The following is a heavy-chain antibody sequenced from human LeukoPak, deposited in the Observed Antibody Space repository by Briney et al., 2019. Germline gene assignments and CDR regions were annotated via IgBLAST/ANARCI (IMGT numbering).Heavy chain of an antibody. D-gene: IGHD6-13*01. V-gene: IGHV1-3*01. CDR3: ARALAAAGKTPFPMDV. J-gene: IGHJ6*02. CDR1: GYTFTSYA. Sequence: ASVKVSCKASGYTFTSYAMHWVRQAPGQRLEWMGWINAGNGNTKYSQKFQGRVTITRDTSASTAYMELSSLRSEDTAVYYCARALAAAGKTPFPMDVWGQGTTVTVSS. CDR2: INAGNGNT.